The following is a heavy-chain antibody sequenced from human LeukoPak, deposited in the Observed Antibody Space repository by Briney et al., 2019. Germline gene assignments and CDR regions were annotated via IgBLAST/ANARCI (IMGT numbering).Heavy chain of an antibody. J-gene: IGHJ4*02. CDR3: ARDQGYCSSTSCYAHYFDF. CDR2: IRYDGSNK. Sequence: GGSLRLSCAASGFTFSSYGMHWVRQAPGKGLEWVAFIRYDGSNKYYADSVKGRFTISRDNSKNTLYLQMNSLRAEDTAVYYCARDQGYCSSTSCYAHYFDFWGQGTLVTVSS. CDR1: GFTFSSYG. V-gene: IGHV3-30*02. D-gene: IGHD2-2*01.